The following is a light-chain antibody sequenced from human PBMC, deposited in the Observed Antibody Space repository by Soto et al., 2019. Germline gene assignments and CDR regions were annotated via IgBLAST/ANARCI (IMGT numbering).Light chain of an antibody. J-gene: IGKJ2*01. Sequence: DIQVTQSPSSVSASVGDRVTITCRASQDISRWLAWYQQKPGKAPKLLIYAASSLQSGVPSRFSDSGSGTDFTLTISNLQPEDSATYYCQQDNSFPRTFGQGTKLEIK. CDR2: AAS. V-gene: IGKV1-12*01. CDR1: QDISRW. CDR3: QQDNSFPRT.